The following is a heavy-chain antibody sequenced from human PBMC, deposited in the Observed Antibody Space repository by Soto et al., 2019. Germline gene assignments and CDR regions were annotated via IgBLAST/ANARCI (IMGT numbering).Heavy chain of an antibody. Sequence: SETLSLTVTVSGGCISSSSYYWGCIRQPPGKGLEWIGSIYYSGSTNYNPSLKSRVAMSIDTSKNQFSLELKSVNPADTDKYYCVRDYLLTGFDTCGQGTLVPVSS. CDR2: IYYSGST. CDR3: VRDYLLTGFDT. D-gene: IGHD2-21*02. V-gene: IGHV4-39*07. CDR1: GGCISSSSYY. J-gene: IGHJ5*02.